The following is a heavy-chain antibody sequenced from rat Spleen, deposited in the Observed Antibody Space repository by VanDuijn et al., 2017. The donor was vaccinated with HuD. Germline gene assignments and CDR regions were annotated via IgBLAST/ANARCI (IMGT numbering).Heavy chain of an antibody. V-gene: IGHV5-29*01. J-gene: IGHJ3*01. CDR1: GFNFSDYG. Sequence: EVQLVESGGGLVQPGRSLKLSCAASGFNFSDYGMAWVRQAPTKGLEWVATISYGDSSGHSSTYYRDSVKGRFTISRDNAKSPLYLQIDSLRSEDTATYYCATGLFPRAAIFAHWGQGTLVTVSS. D-gene: IGHD1-2*01. CDR3: ATGLFPRAAIFAH. CDR2: ISYGDSSGHSST.